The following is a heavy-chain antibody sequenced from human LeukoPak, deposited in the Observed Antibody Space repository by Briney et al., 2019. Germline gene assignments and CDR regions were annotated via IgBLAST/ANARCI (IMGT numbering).Heavy chain of an antibody. CDR2: INPNSGGT. Sequence: ASVKVSCKASGYTFTGYYMHWVRQAPGQGLEWMGWINPNSGGTNYAQKFQGRFTMTRDTSISTAYMELSRLRSDDTAVYYCARDSGPLLYYYDSSGYPTNYWGQGALVTVSS. V-gene: IGHV1-2*02. CDR1: GYTFTGYY. CDR3: ARDSGPLLYYYDSSGYPTNY. D-gene: IGHD3-22*01. J-gene: IGHJ4*02.